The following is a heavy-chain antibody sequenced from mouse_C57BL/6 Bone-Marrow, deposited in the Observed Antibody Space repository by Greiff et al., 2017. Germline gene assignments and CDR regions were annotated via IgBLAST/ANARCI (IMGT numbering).Heavy chain of an antibody. J-gene: IGHJ4*01. CDR3: ARGAYYDYDEDYYYAMDY. V-gene: IGHV8-12*01. Sequence: QVTLKESGPGILQSSQTLSLTCSFSGFSLSTSGMGVSWIRQPSGKGLEWLAHIYWDDDKRYNPSLKSRLTISKDTSRNQVFLKITSVDTADTATYYCARGAYYDYDEDYYYAMDYWGQGTSVTVSS. CDR2: IYWDDDK. CDR1: GFSLSTSGMG. D-gene: IGHD2-4*01.